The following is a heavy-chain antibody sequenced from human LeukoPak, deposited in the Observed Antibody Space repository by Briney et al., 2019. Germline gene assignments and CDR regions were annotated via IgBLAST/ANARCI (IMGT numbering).Heavy chain of an antibody. CDR2: ISGSGDNT. J-gene: IGHJ5*02. V-gene: IGHV3-23*01. CDR1: GFTFSSHG. Sequence: GGSLRLSCAASGFTFSSHGMSWVRQAPGKGLEWVSTISGSGDNTYYADSVKGRFTISRDNSKNTLYLQMNSLRAEDTAVYYCARDSRAAAATRGGNWFDPWGQGTLVTVSS. D-gene: IGHD6-13*01. CDR3: ARDSRAAAATRGGNWFDP.